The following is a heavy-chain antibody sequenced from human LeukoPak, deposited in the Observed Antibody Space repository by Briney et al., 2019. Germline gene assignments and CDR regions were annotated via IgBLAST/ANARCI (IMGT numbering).Heavy chain of an antibody. CDR2: IYYSGST. CDR3: ARLSAYYDFWSGYYRAFDI. D-gene: IGHD3-3*01. V-gene: IGHV4-61*01. CDR1: GASVSSGSYY. Sequence: PSETLSLTCNVSGASVSSGSYYWSWIRQPPGKGLEWIGYIYYSGSTNYNPSLKSRVTISVDTSKNQFSLKLSSVTAADTAVYYCARLSAYYDFWSGYYRAFDIWGQGTMVTVSS. J-gene: IGHJ3*02.